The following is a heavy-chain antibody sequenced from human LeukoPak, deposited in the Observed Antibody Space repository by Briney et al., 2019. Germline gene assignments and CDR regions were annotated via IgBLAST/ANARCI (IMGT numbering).Heavy chain of an antibody. CDR2: IIPILGIA. CDR3: ARDRGIYCSSTSCYGEHSMDLWSNSHSSSWYPGPFDP. CDR1: GGTFSSYA. J-gene: IGHJ5*02. Sequence: SVKVSCKASGGTFSSYAISWVRQAPGQGLEWMGRIIPILGIANYAQKFQGRVTITADKSTSTAYMELSSLRSEDTAVYYCARDRGIYCSSTSCYGEHSMDLWSNSHSSSWYPGPFDPWGQGTLVTVSS. D-gene: IGHD2-2*01. V-gene: IGHV1-69*04.